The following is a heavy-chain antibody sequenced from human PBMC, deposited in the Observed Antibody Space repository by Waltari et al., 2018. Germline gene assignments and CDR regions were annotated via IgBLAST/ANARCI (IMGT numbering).Heavy chain of an antibody. CDR1: GFTFDDYA. D-gene: IGHD3-10*01. CDR2: IMWNSGII. J-gene: IGHJ4*02. CDR3: AKVGNYYGSGSSFDY. V-gene: IGHV3-9*01. Sequence: EVQLVESGGGLVQPGRSLRLSCAASGFTFDDYAMHWVRQAPGKGLEWVSGIMWNSGIIGYAYSVKGRFTISRDNAKNSLYLQMNSLRAEDTALYYCAKVGNYYGSGSSFDYWGQGTLVTVSS.